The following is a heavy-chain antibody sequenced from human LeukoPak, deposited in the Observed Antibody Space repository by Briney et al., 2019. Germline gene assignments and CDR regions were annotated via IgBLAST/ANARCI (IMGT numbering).Heavy chain of an antibody. Sequence: PGRSLRLSCAASGFTFDDYAMHWVRQAPGKGLEWVSGISWNSGSIGYADSVKGRFTISRDNAKNSLYLQMNSLRAEDTALYYCARGSYYGMDVWGQGTTVTVSS. V-gene: IGHV3-9*01. CDR1: GFTFDDYA. CDR3: ARGSYYGMDV. J-gene: IGHJ6*02. CDR2: ISWNSGSI.